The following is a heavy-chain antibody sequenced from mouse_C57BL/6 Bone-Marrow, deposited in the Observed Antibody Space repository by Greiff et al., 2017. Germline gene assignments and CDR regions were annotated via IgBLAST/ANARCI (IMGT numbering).Heavy chain of an antibody. J-gene: IGHJ4*01. Sequence: QVQLQQPGAELVKPGASVKLSCKASGYTFTSYWMHWVKQRPGQGLEWIGMIHPNSGSTNYNEKFKSKVTMSVDKSSSTAYMHLSSLTSEDSAVYYCARGGYYYGSSYNYAMDYWGQGTSVTVSS. CDR3: ARGGYYYGSSYNYAMDY. CDR1: GYTFTSYW. D-gene: IGHD1-1*01. V-gene: IGHV1-64*01. CDR2: IHPNSGST.